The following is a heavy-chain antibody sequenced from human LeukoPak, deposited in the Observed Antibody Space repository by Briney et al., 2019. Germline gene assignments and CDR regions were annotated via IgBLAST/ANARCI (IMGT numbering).Heavy chain of an antibody. D-gene: IGHD3/OR15-3a*01. J-gene: IGHJ3*02. CDR1: GFTFSSYA. CDR3: AKLDEFTWAFDI. Sequence: GGSLRLSCAASGFTFSSYAMHWVRQAPGKGLEWVAVISYDGSNKYYADSVKGRFTISRDNSKNTLYLQMNSLRAEDTAVYYCAKLDEFTWAFDIWGQGTMVTVSS. V-gene: IGHV3-30*18. CDR2: ISYDGSNK.